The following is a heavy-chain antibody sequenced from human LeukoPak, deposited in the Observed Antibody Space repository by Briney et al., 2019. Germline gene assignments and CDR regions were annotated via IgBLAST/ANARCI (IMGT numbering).Heavy chain of an antibody. CDR1: GGSISGYY. D-gene: IGHD3-3*01. V-gene: IGHV4-4*07. CDR3: ARSDFWSGYYNY. CDR2: IYTSGST. J-gene: IGHJ4*02. Sequence: NSSETLSLTCTVSGGSISGYYWTWIRQPAGKGLEWIGRIYTSGSTNYNPSLKSRVAMSVDTSKNQFSLKLSSVTAADTAVYYCARSDFWSGYYNYWGQGTLVTVSS.